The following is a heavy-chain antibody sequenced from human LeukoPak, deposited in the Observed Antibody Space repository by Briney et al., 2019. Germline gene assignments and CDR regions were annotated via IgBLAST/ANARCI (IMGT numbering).Heavy chain of an antibody. D-gene: IGHD3-10*01. Sequence: GASVKVSCKASGYTFTGYYMHWVRQAAGQGLEWMGWINPNSGGTNYAQKFQGRVTMTRDTSISTAYMELSRLRSDDTAVYYCARVTTMVRGVINSPFDYWGQGTLVTVSS. J-gene: IGHJ4*02. CDR3: ARVTTMVRGVINSPFDY. CDR2: INPNSGGT. V-gene: IGHV1-2*02. CDR1: GYTFTGYY.